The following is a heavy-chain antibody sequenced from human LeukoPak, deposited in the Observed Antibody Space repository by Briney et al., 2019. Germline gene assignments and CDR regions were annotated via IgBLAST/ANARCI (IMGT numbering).Heavy chain of an antibody. Sequence: SETLSLTCAVYGGSFSGYYWSWIRQPPGKGLEWIGEINHSGSTNYNPSLKSRVTISVDTSKNQFSLKLSSVTAADTAVYYCARGGYGSGSYYYYYYMDVWGKGTTVTVSS. CDR2: INHSGST. D-gene: IGHD3-10*01. CDR3: ARGGYGSGSYYYYYYMDV. V-gene: IGHV4-34*01. CDR1: GGSFSGYY. J-gene: IGHJ6*03.